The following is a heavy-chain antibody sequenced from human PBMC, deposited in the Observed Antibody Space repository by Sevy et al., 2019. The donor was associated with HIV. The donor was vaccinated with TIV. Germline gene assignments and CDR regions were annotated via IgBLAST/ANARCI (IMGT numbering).Heavy chain of an antibody. CDR3: AKENYDSSGYYYGMDV. D-gene: IGHD3-22*01. CDR2: ISGSGGST. CDR1: GFTFSSYA. J-gene: IGHJ6*02. Sequence: GGSLRLSCAASGFTFSSYAMSWVRQAPGKGLGWVSAISGSGGSTYYADSVKGRFTISRDNSKNTLYLQMNSLRAEDTAVYYCAKENYDSSGYYYGMDVWGQGTTVTVSS. V-gene: IGHV3-23*01.